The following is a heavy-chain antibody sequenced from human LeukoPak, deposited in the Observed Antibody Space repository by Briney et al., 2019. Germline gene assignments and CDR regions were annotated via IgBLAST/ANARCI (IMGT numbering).Heavy chain of an antibody. CDR2: MNPNSDNT. CDR1: GYTFTSYD. D-gene: IGHD3-10*01. Sequence: ASVKVSCKASGYTFTSYDINWVRQATGQGLELMGWMNPNSDNTGYAQKFQGRVTMTRNTSISTAYMELSSLRSEDTAVYYCASAPKYYGSGSYSYYYYSMDVWGQGTTVTVSS. CDR3: ASAPKYYGSGSYSYYYYSMDV. V-gene: IGHV1-8*01. J-gene: IGHJ6*02.